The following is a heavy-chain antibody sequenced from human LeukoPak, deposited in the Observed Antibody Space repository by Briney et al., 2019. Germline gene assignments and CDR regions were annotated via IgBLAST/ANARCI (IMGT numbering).Heavy chain of an antibody. V-gene: IGHV3-11*01. CDR3: ARVVATIFGYGDYYFDY. CDR2: ISSSGSTV. Sequence: GASLLLSCAASGFTFSDYYMSWIRPAPGKRLEWVSYISSSGSTVYYADSVKGRFTISRDNAKNSLYLQMNSLRAEDTAVYYCARVVATIFGYGDYYFDYWGQGTLVTVSS. J-gene: IGHJ4*02. CDR1: GFTFSDYY. D-gene: IGHD5-12*01.